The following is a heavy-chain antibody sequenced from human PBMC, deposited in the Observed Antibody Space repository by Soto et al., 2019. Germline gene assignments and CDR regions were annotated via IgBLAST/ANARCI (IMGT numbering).Heavy chain of an antibody. CDR2: IIPIFGTA. CDR1: GGTFSSYA. D-gene: IGHD5-18*01. Sequence: GASVKVSCKASGGTFSSYAISWVRQAPGQGLEWMGGIIPIFGTANYAQKFQGRVTITADESTSTAYMELSSLRSEDTAVYYCARGGRGYSYKFDYWGQGTLVTVSS. J-gene: IGHJ4*02. V-gene: IGHV1-69*13. CDR3: ARGGRGYSYKFDY.